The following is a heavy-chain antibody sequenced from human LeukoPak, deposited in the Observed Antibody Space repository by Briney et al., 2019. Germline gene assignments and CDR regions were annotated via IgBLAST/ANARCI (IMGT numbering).Heavy chain of an antibody. Sequence: PSETLSLTCAVSGGSISSGGYSWSWIRQPPGKGLEWIGYIYYSGSTYYNPSLKSRVTISVDTSKNQFSLKLSSVTAADTAVYYCARHPQYDFWSGYSDAFDIWGQGTMVTVSS. CDR3: ARHPQYDFWSGYSDAFDI. CDR2: IYYSGST. CDR1: GGSISSGGYS. D-gene: IGHD3-3*01. J-gene: IGHJ3*02. V-gene: IGHV4-31*11.